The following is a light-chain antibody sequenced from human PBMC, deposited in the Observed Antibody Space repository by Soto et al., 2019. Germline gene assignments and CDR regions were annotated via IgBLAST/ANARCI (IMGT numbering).Light chain of an antibody. CDR2: DAS. V-gene: IGKV3D-20*02. Sequence: EIVMTQSPATLSVSPGERATLSCRASQSVSSSYLAWYQQKPGQAPRLLIYDASVRATGIPARFSGSGSGTDFTLTISSLEPEDSAVYYCQQHLGRHTFGQGTKVDIK. CDR3: QQHLGRHT. J-gene: IGKJ1*01. CDR1: QSVSSSY.